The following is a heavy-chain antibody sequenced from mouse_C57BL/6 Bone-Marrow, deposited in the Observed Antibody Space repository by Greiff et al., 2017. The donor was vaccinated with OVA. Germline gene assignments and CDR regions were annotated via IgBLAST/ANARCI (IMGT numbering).Heavy chain of an antibody. D-gene: IGHD1-1*01. CDR2: ISSGGDYI. CDR3: TRETGYGSSPYWYFDV. CDR1: GFTFSSYA. Sequence: DVMLVESGEGLVKPGGSLKLSCAASGFTFSSYAMSWVRQTPEKRLEWVAYISSGGDYIYYADTVKGRFTISRDNARNTLYLQMSSLKSEDTAMYYCTRETGYGSSPYWYFDVWGTGTTVTVSS. J-gene: IGHJ1*03. V-gene: IGHV5-9-1*02.